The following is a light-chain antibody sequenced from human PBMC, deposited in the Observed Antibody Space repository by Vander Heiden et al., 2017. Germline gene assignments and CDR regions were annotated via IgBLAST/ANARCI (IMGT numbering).Light chain of an antibody. CDR1: QSISSW. CDR2: KAS. Sequence: DIQMTQSPSTLSASVGYRVTITCRASQSISSWLAWYQQKPGKAPKLLIYKASSLESGVPSRFSGRGSGTEFTLTISSLQPDDFATYYCQQYNSYSPTFGQGTKVEIK. CDR3: QQYNSYSPT. V-gene: IGKV1-5*03. J-gene: IGKJ1*01.